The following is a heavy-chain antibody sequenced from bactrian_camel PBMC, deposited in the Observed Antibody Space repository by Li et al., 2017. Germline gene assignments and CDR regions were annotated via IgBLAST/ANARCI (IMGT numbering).Heavy chain of an antibody. J-gene: IGHJ4*01. CDR1: PYYPNNVC. V-gene: IGHV3S53*01. CDR2: IAADGAT. Sequence: HVQLVESGGGSVQAGGSLTLSCSASPYYPNNVCMGWFRQAPGKEREGVAQIAADGATMYADAVKGRFTISQDNAKTTLYLQMNDLKTDDYDYWGQGTQVTVS.